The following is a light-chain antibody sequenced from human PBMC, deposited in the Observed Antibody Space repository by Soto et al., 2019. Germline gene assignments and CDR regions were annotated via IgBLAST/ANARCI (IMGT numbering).Light chain of an antibody. CDR1: SSDVGSYDL. CDR2: EAS. J-gene: IGLJ1*01. CDR3: CSYAGSNTFV. V-gene: IGLV2-23*01. Sequence: QSVLTQPASVSGSPGQSITISCTGTSSDVGSYDLVSWYQQHPGKAPKLMIYEASERPSGVSNRFSGSKSGNTASLTISGLQAEDEADYYCCSYAGSNTFVFGTGTKVTVL.